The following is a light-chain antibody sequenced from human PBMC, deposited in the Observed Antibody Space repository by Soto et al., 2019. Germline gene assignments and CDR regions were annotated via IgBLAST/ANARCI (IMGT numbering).Light chain of an antibody. J-gene: IGLJ2*01. CDR2: EIS. Sequence: QSALTQPASVSGSPGQSITISCTWTTSAVGGYNYVSWYQQHPGKAPKLLIYEISDRPSGVSNRFSGSKSGNTASLTISGLRAEDEGDYYCSSYTCTSALGIFGGGTKLTVL. CDR1: TSAVGGYNY. CDR3: SSYTCTSALGI. V-gene: IGLV2-14*01.